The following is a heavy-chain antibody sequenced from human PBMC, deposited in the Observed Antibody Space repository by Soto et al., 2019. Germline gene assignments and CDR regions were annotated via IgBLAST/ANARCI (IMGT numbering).Heavy chain of an antibody. Sequence: QVQLQESGPGLVRPSQTLSLTCTVSAGSISTSNYYWSWIRQHPEKGLEWIGDISYSGSTVYHSSLNCRVPSSLSMSMKLFSLTLDYIPFDDSAVSHCPRSAPWDGVDPWGQGPMVTVSS. CDR2: ISYSGST. D-gene: IGHD4-17*01. J-gene: IGHJ3*01. V-gene: IGHV4-31*03. CDR3: PRSAPWDGVDP. CDR1: AGSISTSNYY.